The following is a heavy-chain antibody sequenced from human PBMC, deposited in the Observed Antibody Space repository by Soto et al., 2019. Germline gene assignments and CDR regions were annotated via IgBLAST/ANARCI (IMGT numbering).Heavy chain of an antibody. CDR2: IWYDGSNK. CDR3: ARWVDVVVPAAINYDILPAHATHV. CDR1: GFTFSSYG. Sequence: GGSLGLSCAASGFTFSSYGMHWVRQAPGKGLEWVAVIWYDGSNKYYADSVKGRFTISRDNSKNTLYLQMNSLRAEDTAVYYCARWVDVVVPAAINYDILPAHATHVWGPGTTVTVS. D-gene: IGHD2-2*02. J-gene: IGHJ6*02. V-gene: IGHV3-33*01.